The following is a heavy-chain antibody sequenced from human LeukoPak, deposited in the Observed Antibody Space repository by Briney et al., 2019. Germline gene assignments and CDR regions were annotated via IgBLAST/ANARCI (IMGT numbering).Heavy chain of an antibody. CDR3: ARDSLGYCSGGSCSRYYYYGMDV. CDR2: ISGSGGST. V-gene: IGHV3-23*01. CDR1: GFTFSSYA. J-gene: IGHJ6*02. D-gene: IGHD2-15*01. Sequence: GGSLRLSCAASGFTFSSYAMSWVRQAPGKGLEWVSAISGSGGSTYYADSVKGRFTISRDNSKNTLYLQMNSLRAEDTAVYYCARDSLGYCSGGSCSRYYYYGMDVWGQGTTVTVSS.